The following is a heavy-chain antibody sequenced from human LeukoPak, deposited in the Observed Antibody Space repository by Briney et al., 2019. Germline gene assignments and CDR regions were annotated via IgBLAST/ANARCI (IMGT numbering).Heavy chain of an antibody. J-gene: IGHJ5*02. D-gene: IGHD3-10*01. CDR2: INHSGST. CDR3: ARGLWFGELSFDP. Sequence: PSETLSLTCAVYGGSFSGYYWSWIRQPPGKGLEWIGEINHSGSTNYNPSLKSRVTISVDTSKNQFSLKLSSVTAADTAVYYCARGLWFGELSFDPWGQGTLVTVSS. V-gene: IGHV4-34*01. CDR1: GGSFSGYY.